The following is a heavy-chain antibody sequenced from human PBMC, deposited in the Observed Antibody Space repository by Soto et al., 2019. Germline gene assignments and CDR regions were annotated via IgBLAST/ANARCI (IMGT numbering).Heavy chain of an antibody. J-gene: IGHJ4*02. CDR2: ISGSGGST. Sequence: PGGSLRLSCAASGFTFSSYAMSWVRQAPGKGLEWVSAISGSGGSTYYADSVKGRFTISRDNSKNTLYLQMNSLRAEDTAVYYCAKYKHYDCIWGSYRLPQDYYFDYWGQGTLVTVSS. V-gene: IGHV3-23*01. CDR1: GFTFSSYA. D-gene: IGHD3-16*02. CDR3: AKYKHYDCIWGSYRLPQDYYFDY.